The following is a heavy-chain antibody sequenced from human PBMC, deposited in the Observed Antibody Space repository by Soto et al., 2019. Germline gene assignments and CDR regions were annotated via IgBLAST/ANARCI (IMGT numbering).Heavy chain of an antibody. CDR3: ARQTNFHGNNRFFDP. CDR1: GGSIYSSSYS. V-gene: IGHV4-39*01. Sequence: QVQLQESGPGLVKPSETLSLTCTVSGGSIYSSSYSWGWIRQPPGKGLEWIGSIYYSGSTSYNPSLKSRVTISVDTSKSQFSLKLSSVTAADTAVFYCARQTNFHGNNRFFDPWGQGTLVTVSS. J-gene: IGHJ5*02. CDR2: IYYSGST. D-gene: IGHD1-20*01.